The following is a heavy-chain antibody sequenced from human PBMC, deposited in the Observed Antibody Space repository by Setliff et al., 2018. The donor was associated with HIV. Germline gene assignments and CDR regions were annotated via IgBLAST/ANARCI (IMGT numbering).Heavy chain of an antibody. Sequence: SETLSLTCAVSGGSISSNWWSWVRQSPGKGLEWIGEIYHSGNTDYNPSLKSRVTISEDTSKNQFSLKVNSVTAADTAMYFCARESPDGLDYWGQGTLVTVSS. D-gene: IGHD2-8*01. CDR2: IYHSGNT. J-gene: IGHJ4*02. V-gene: IGHV4-4*02. CDR3: ARESPDGLDY. CDR1: GGSISSNW.